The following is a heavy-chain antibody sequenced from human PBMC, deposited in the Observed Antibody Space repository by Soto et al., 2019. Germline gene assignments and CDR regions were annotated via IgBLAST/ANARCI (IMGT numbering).Heavy chain of an antibody. Sequence: GASVKVSCKASGYTFTSYGISWVRQAPGQGLEWMGWISAYNGNTNYAQKLQGRVTMTTDTSTSTAYMELRSLRSDDTAVYYCARGSSGWYGYYYYGMDVWGQGTTVTVSS. CDR2: ISAYNGNT. CDR1: GYTFTSYG. CDR3: ARGSSGWYGYYYYGMDV. V-gene: IGHV1-18*01. D-gene: IGHD6-19*01. J-gene: IGHJ6*02.